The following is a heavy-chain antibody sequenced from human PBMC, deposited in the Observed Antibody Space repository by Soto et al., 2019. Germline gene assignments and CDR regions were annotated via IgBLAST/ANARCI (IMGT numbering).Heavy chain of an antibody. CDR1: EFTFSDFW. D-gene: IGHD2-15*01. Sequence: EVQLVESGGGLVQPGGSLRLSCTASEFTFSDFWMHWVRQAPGKGLVWVSRIDSDGSGTTYADSVKGRFTISRDNAKKTMFMQMNSLRGEATAVYYCPREYLYSSGTSCYSDGFTIWGQGTMVTVSS. CDR2: IDSDGSGT. CDR3: PREYLYSSGTSCYSDGFTI. V-gene: IGHV3-74*01. J-gene: IGHJ3*02.